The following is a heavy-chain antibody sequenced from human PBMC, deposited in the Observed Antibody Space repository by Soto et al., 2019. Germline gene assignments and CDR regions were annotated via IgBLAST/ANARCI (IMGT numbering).Heavy chain of an antibody. CDR1: GFTFSTFG. Sequence: QVQLVESGGGVVQPGRSLRLSCAASGFTFSTFGMHWGRQAPGKGLEWVAAISSDGSDKYYSDSVKGRFTISRDNSKTTLFLQINSLRVEDTAVYYCVKGSDVARQELDYWGQGTLVTVSS. CDR3: VKGSDVARQELDY. D-gene: IGHD3-3*01. CDR2: ISSDGSDK. J-gene: IGHJ4*02. V-gene: IGHV3-30*18.